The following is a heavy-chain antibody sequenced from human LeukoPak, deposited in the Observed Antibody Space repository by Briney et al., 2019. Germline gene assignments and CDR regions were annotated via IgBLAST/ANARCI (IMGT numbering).Heavy chain of an antibody. Sequence: ASVKVSCKASGYTFTSYYMHWVRQAPGQGLEWMGIINPSGGSTSYAQKFQGRVTMTRDTSISTAYMELSSLRSEDTAVYYCARVDCSSASSSASCYWVYWGQGTLVTVSS. CDR2: INPSGGST. V-gene: IGHV1-46*01. CDR3: ARVDCSSASSSASCYWVY. CDR1: GYTFTSYY. D-gene: IGHD2-2*01. J-gene: IGHJ4*02.